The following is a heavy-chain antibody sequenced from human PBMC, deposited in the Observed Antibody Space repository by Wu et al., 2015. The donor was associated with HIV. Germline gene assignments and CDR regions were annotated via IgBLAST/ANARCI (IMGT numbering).Heavy chain of an antibody. J-gene: IGHJ4*02. CDR3: ARGKYGGNVDY. Sequence: QVQLVQSGAEVKKPGASVRVSCKASGYRFTVYGITWVRQAPGQGLKWMGWISPYNGDTNYAQNFQGRVTMTTDTSTRTAYMELRSLRSDDTAIFYCARGKYGGNVDYWGQGTLVTVSS. V-gene: IGHV1-18*01. D-gene: IGHD4-23*01. CDR2: ISPYNGDT. CDR1: GYRFTVYG.